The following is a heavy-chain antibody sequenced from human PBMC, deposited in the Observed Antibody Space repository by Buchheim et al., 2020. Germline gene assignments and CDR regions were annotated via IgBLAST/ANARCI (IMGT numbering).Heavy chain of an antibody. Sequence: QVQLQESGPGLVKPSETLSLTCNVSGDPVSSGSFFSSWIRQPPGKGLEWIGYIYYSGNTNSYNPSLRGRVSMSVETSNNQFSLKLTAVTAADTAVYYCAREAVDTSMIIWGQGT. CDR3: AREAVDTSMII. V-gene: IGHV4-61*01. J-gene: IGHJ4*02. CDR2: IYYSGNT. CDR1: GDPVSSGSFF. D-gene: IGHD5-18*01.